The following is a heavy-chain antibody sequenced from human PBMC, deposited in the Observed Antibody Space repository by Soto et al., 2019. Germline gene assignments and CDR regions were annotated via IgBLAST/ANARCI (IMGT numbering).Heavy chain of an antibody. V-gene: IGHV6-1*01. J-gene: IGHJ4*02. D-gene: IGHD3-9*01. CDR1: GDSVSSNSAG. Sequence: SQTLSXTCDISGDSVSSNSAGWNWIRQTPSRGLEWLGRTYYKSKWYYTYAASVKSRITVSPDTSKNQFSLQLTSVTPEDTAVYYCARGSATNGHYNDYWGQGTLVTVSS. CDR3: ARGSATNGHYNDY. CDR2: TYYKSKWYY.